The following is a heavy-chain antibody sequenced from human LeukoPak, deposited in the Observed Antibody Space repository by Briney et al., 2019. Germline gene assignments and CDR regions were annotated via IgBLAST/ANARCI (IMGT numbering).Heavy chain of an antibody. CDR3: ARDNAEAFDY. V-gene: IGHV3-23*01. J-gene: IGHJ4*02. Sequence: GGSLRLSCAASGFTFSSYAMNWVRQAPGKGLEWVSALSGSGGSTYFTDSVKGRFTLSRDNSKNTLFLQMNSLRVEDTAVYYCARDNAEAFDYWGQGTLVTVSS. CDR1: GFTFSSYA. CDR2: LSGSGGST.